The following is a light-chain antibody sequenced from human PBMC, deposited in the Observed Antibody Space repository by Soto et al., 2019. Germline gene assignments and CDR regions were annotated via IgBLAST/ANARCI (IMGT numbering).Light chain of an antibody. CDR1: QSVSSSY. Sequence: EIVLTQSPGTLSLSPGERATLSCRASQSVSSSYLAWYQQKPGQAPRLLIYGASSRATGIPDRFSGSGSGTELTLTISSLQSEDFAIYYCQQYKNWPRTFGQGTKVDIK. V-gene: IGKV3-20*01. CDR3: QQYKNWPRT. CDR2: GAS. J-gene: IGKJ1*01.